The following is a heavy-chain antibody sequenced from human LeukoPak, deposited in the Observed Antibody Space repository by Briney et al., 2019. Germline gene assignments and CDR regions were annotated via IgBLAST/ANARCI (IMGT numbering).Heavy chain of an antibody. CDR2: INPNTGNP. J-gene: IGHJ4*02. Sequence: GASVKVSCKASGYTFTTYAINWVRQAPGQGLEWMGWINPNTGNPTYAQGFTGRFVFSLDTSVSTAYLQISSLNSEDTAVYYCARDWSGRFGLVGFDHWGQGTLVTVSS. CDR1: GYTFTTYA. CDR3: ARDWSGRFGLVGFDH. V-gene: IGHV7-4-1*02. D-gene: IGHD3/OR15-3a*01.